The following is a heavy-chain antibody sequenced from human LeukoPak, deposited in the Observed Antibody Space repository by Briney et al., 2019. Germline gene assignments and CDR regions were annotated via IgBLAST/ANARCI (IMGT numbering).Heavy chain of an antibody. CDR2: VNPNSGGT. Sequence: GASVKVSCKASGYTFTGYYMHWVRQAPGQGLEWMGWVNPNSGGTNYAQKFQGRVTMTRDTSISTAYMELSRLRSDDTAVYYCAREGVYSSSSPTGYYYYYYMDVWGKGTTVTVSS. CDR3: AREGVYSSSSPTGYYYYYYMDV. V-gene: IGHV1-2*02. J-gene: IGHJ6*03. D-gene: IGHD6-6*01. CDR1: GYTFTGYY.